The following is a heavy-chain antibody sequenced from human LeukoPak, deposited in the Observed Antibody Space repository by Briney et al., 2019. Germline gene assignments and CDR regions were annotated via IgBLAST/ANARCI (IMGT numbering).Heavy chain of an antibody. Sequence: GGSLRLSCAASGFTFSSYEMNWVRQAPGKGLEWVSYISSSGSTIYYADSVKGRFTISRDNAKNTLYLQMNSLRAEDTAVYYCADGLVGAGYYFDYWGQGTLVTVSS. CDR1: GFTFSSYE. J-gene: IGHJ4*02. D-gene: IGHD1-26*01. CDR3: ADGLVGAGYYFDY. CDR2: ISSSGSTI. V-gene: IGHV3-48*03.